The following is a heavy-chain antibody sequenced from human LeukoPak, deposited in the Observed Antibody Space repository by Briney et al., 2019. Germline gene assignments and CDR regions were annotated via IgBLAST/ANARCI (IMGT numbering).Heavy chain of an antibody. D-gene: IGHD6-19*01. J-gene: IGHJ3*02. CDR1: GFTFSVYA. V-gene: IGHV3-23*01. CDR2: IFGSGGRP. CDR3: AKVDSWGWYGAFDI. Sequence: GGSLRLSCAASGFTFSVYAMGWVRDAPGKRLEWVSAIFGSGGRPYSAPPVTGPFTISKDNSKNTPYLQLNSLRAQDPVLFYGAKVDSWGWYGAFDIWGQGTMVTVSS.